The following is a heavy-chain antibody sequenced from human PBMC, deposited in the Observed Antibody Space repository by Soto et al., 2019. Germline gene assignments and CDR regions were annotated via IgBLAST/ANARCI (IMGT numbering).Heavy chain of an antibody. Sequence: GASVKVSCKASGGTFSSYAITWVRQAPGQGLEWMGGIIPIFGTANYAQKFQGRVTITADESTSTAYMELSSLRSEDTAVYYCARVKWDIVVVPAANPPYYFDYWGQGTLVTVSS. V-gene: IGHV1-69*13. D-gene: IGHD2-2*01. CDR1: GGTFSSYA. J-gene: IGHJ4*02. CDR3: ARVKWDIVVVPAANPPYYFDY. CDR2: IIPIFGTA.